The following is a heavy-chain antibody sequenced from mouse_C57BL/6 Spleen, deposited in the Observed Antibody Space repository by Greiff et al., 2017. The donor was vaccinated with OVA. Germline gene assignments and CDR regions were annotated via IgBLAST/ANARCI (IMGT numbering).Heavy chain of an antibody. D-gene: IGHD2-3*01. CDR2: INPNNGGT. Sequence: EVQLQQSGPELVKPGASVKIPCKASGYTFTDYNMDWVKQSHGKSLEWIGDINPNNGGTIYNQKFKGKATLTVDKSSSTAYMELRSLTSEDTAVYYCARSGWSPYWYFDVWGTGTTVTVSS. CDR1: GYTFTDYN. V-gene: IGHV1-18*01. CDR3: ARSGWSPYWYFDV. J-gene: IGHJ1*03.